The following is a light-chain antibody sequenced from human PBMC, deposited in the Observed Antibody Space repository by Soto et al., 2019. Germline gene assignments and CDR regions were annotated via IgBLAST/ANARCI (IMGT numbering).Light chain of an antibody. CDR2: DVS. CDR3: SSYTSSSTLLV. J-gene: IGLJ2*01. V-gene: IGLV2-14*01. Sequence: QYVLTQPASVSGSPGQSITISCTGPSSDVGGYNYVSWYQQHPGKATKLMIYDVSNRPSGVSNRFSGSKSGNTASLTISGLQAEDEADYYCSSYTSSSTLLVFGGGTKLTVL. CDR1: SSDVGGYNY.